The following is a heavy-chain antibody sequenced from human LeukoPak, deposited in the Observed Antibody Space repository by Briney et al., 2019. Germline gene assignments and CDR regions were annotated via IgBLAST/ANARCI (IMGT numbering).Heavy chain of an antibody. CDR1: GFTFSSYA. D-gene: IGHD1-26*01. J-gene: IGHJ4*02. CDR3: AKVDSGSYLGWVPADY. V-gene: IGHV3-23*01. Sequence: GGSLRLSCAASGFTFSSYAMSWVRQAPGKGLEWVSAVSGSGDNTYYADSVKGRFTISRDNSKNTLYLQMNSLRAEDTAVYYCAKVDSGSYLGWVPADYWGQGTLVTVSS. CDR2: VSGSGDNT.